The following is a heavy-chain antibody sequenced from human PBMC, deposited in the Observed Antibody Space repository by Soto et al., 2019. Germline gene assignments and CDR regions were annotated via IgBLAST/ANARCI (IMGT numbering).Heavy chain of an antibody. D-gene: IGHD4-4*01. V-gene: IGHV4-59*08. CDR3: ARHSYYSNPLRFDP. CDR1: GGSITGYY. CDR2: IHYSGST. J-gene: IGHJ5*02. Sequence: QVQLQESGPGLVQPSETLSLTCTVSGGSITGYYWSWIRQPPGKGPEWIGNIHYSGSTNYNPSLRSPFTISVDTSKNQFSLRLSSVTAAETAVYYCARHSYYSNPLRFDPWGQGTLVTVSS.